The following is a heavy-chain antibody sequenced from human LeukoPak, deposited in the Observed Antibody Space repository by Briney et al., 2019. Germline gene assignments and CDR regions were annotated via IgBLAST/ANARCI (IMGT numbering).Heavy chain of an antibody. V-gene: IGHV3-30*18. CDR1: GFTFSSYD. CDR3: AKAKSYSSGSSGY. Sequence: GRSLRLSCAASGFTFSSYDMHWVRQAPGKGLEWVAVISYDGSTMYYADSVKGRLTISRDNSKNTLYLQMNSLEAEDTAVYYCAKAKSYSSGSSGYWGQGTPVTVSS. J-gene: IGHJ4*02. CDR2: ISYDGSTM. D-gene: IGHD5-18*01.